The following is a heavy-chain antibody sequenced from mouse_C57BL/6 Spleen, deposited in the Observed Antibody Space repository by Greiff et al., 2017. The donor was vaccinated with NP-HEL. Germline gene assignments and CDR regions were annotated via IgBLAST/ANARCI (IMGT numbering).Heavy chain of an antibody. Sequence: EVMLVESGGGLVKPGGSLKLSCAASGFTFSSYAMSWVRQTPEKRLEWVATISDGGSYTYYPDNVKGRFTISRDNAKNNLYLQMSHLKSEDTAMYYCAREGGIHYYGSSYCFDYWGQGTTLTVSS. CDR2: ISDGGSYT. CDR3: AREGGIHYYGSSYCFDY. J-gene: IGHJ2*01. D-gene: IGHD1-1*01. CDR1: GFTFSSYA. V-gene: IGHV5-4*01.